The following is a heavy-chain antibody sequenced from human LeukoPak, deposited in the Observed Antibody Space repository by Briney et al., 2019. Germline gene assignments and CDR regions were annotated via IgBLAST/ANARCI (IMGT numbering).Heavy chain of an antibody. CDR1: GYTFTSYD. D-gene: IGHD2-2*01. CDR3: ARDQKGYCSSTSCYNYGMDV. Sequence: ASVKVSCKASGYTFTSYDINWVRQATGQGLEWMGWMNPNSGNTGYAQKLQGRVTMTTDTSTSTAYMELRSLRSDDTAVYYCARDQKGYCSSTSCYNYGMDVWGQGTTVTVSS. V-gene: IGHV1-8*01. CDR2: MNPNSGNT. J-gene: IGHJ6*02.